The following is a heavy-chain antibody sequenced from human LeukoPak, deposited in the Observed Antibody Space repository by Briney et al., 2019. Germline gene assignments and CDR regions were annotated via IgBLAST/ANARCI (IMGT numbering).Heavy chain of an antibody. J-gene: IGHJ5*02. CDR3: ARDQIVGATGWFDP. V-gene: IGHV3-33*01. CDR2: IWYDGSNK. D-gene: IGHD1-26*01. CDR1: GFTFSSYG. Sequence: PGGSLRLSCAASGFTFSSYGMHWVRQAPGNGLEWVAVIWYDGSNKYYADSVKGRFTISRDNSKNTLYLQMNSLRAEDTAVYYCARDQIVGATGWFDPWGQGTLVTVSS.